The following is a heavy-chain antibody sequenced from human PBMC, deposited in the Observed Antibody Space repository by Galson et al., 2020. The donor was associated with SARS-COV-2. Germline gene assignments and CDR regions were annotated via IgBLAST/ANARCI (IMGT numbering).Heavy chain of an antibody. V-gene: IGHV3-7*01. CDR3: ASSRITIFGVVIRNDAFDI. D-gene: IGHD3-3*01. CDR1: RFTFSSYW. Sequence: GGSLRLSCAASRFTFSSYWMSWVRQAPGKGLEWVANIKQDGSEKYYVDSVRGRFTISRDNAKNSLYLQMNSLRAEDTAVYYCASSRITIFGVVIRNDAFDIWGQGTMVTVSS. J-gene: IGHJ3*02. CDR2: IKQDGSEK.